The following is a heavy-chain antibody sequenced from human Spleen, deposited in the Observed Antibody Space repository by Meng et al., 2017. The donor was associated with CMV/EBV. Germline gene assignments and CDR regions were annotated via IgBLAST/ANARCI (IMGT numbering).Heavy chain of an antibody. J-gene: IGHJ4*02. CDR2: ISRTGITI. D-gene: IGHD2-21*01. V-gene: IGHV3-48*04. Sequence: GESLKISCAASGFTFGSYSMTWVRQAPGKGLEWVSYISRTGITIYYADSVKGRFTISRDNAKNSLYLQMNSLRAEDTAVYYCASGLWSDYWGQGTLVTVSS. CDR1: GFTFGSYS. CDR3: ASGLWSDY.